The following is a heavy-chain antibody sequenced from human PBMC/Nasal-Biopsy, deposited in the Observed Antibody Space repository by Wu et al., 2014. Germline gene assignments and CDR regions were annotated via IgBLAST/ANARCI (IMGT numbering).Heavy chain of an antibody. CDR2: MSWKSGSI. D-gene: IGHD1-26*01. V-gene: IGHV3-9*01. CDR3: GVGSWETRF. CDR1: GISFDVEA. Sequence: LRLSCVASGISFDVEAMNWVRQAPGKGLEWVSGMSWKSGSIAYTDSVKGRFTVSRDNGKNSLYLQMDSLRSEDTALYYCGVGSWETRFWGQGILVTVSS. J-gene: IGHJ4*02.